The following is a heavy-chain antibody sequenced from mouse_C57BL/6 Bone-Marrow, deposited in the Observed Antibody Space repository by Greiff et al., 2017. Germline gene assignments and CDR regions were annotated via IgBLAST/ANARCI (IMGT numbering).Heavy chain of an antibody. J-gene: IGHJ3*01. V-gene: IGHV1-81*01. CDR2: IYPRSGNT. D-gene: IGHD3-2*02. CDR3: AGSSGPAY. CDR1: GYTFTSYG. Sequence: VQVVESGAELARPGASVKLSCKASGYTFTSYGISWVKQRTGQGLEWIGEIYPRSGNTYYNEKFKGKATLTADKSSSTAYMELRSLTSEDSAVYFCAGSSGPAYWGQGTLVTVSA.